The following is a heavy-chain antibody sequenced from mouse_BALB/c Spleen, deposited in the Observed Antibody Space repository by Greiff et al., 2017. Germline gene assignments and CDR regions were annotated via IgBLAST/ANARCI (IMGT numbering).Heavy chain of an antibody. D-gene: IGHD1-2*01. Sequence: EVQVVESGGGLVQPGGSLRLSCATSGFTFTDYYMSWVRQPPGKALEWLGFIRNKANGYTTEYSASVKGRFTISRDNSQSILYLQMNTLRAEDSATYYCARDSLLHAMDYWGQGTSVTVSS. V-gene: IGHV7-3*02. CDR2: IRNKANGYTT. CDR1: GFTFTDYY. J-gene: IGHJ4*01. CDR3: ARDSLLHAMDY.